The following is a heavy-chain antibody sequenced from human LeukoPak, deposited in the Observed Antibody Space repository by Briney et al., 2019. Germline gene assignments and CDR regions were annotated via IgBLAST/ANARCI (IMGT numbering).Heavy chain of an antibody. Sequence: SETLSLTCAVYGGSFSGYYWSWIRQPPGKGLEWIGEINHSGSTNYNPSLKSRVTISVDTSKNQFSLKLSSVTAADTAVYYCARGIYDFWSGYYLNWFDPWGQGTLVTVSS. V-gene: IGHV4-34*01. D-gene: IGHD3-3*01. CDR2: INHSGST. CDR3: ARGIYDFWSGYYLNWFDP. J-gene: IGHJ5*02. CDR1: GGSFSGYY.